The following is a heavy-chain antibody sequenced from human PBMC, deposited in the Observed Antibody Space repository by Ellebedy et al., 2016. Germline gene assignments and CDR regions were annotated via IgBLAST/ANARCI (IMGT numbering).Heavy chain of an antibody. J-gene: IGHJ6*02. Sequence: GESLKISXAASGFTFSRFGIYWVRQAPGKGLEWVALISDDGSEKYYTDSVKGRFTISRDNSKIRVSLQMNSLRLEDTAVYYCAKVRSPDFYKTSGMDVWGQGTTVTVSS. CDR1: GFTFSRFG. CDR3: AKVRSPDFYKTSGMDV. V-gene: IGHV3-30*13. D-gene: IGHD2/OR15-2a*01. CDR2: ISDDGSEK.